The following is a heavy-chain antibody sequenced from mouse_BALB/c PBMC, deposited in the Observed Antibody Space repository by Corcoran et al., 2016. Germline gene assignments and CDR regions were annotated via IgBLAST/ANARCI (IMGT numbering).Heavy chain of an antibody. V-gene: IGHV14-3*02. J-gene: IGHJ2*01. Sequence: EVQLQQSGAELVKPGASVKLSSTASGFNIKDTYMHWVKQRPEQGLEWIGRIDPANGNTKYDPKFQGKATMTADTSSNTAYLQLSSLTSEATAVYYCGRSREGNYVVYWGQGTTLTVSS. CDR2: IDPANGNT. CDR1: GFNIKDTY. CDR3: GRSREGNYVVY. D-gene: IGHD3-3*01.